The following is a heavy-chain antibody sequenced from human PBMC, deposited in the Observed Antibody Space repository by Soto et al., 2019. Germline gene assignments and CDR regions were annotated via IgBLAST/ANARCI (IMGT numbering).Heavy chain of an antibody. CDR3: ARGRFLEWLGWFDP. D-gene: IGHD3-3*01. J-gene: IGHJ5*02. Sequence: SVQVSCKASGGPFSSYAISWVRQAPGQGLEWMGGIIPIFGTANYAQKFQGRVTITADESTSTAYMELSSLRSEDTAVYYCARGRFLEWLGWFDPWGQGTLVTVS. V-gene: IGHV1-69*13. CDR1: GGPFSSYA. CDR2: IIPIFGTA.